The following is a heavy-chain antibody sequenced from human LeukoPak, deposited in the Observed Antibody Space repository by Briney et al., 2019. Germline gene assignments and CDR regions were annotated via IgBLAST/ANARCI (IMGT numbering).Heavy chain of an antibody. CDR2: ISYDGSNK. V-gene: IGHV3-30-3*01. CDR3: ARPRSIAAAGFPAESFQH. CDR1: GFTFSSYA. D-gene: IGHD6-13*01. Sequence: SGRSLRLSCAASGFTFSSYAMHWVRQAPGKGLEWVAVISYDGSNKCYADSVKGRFTISRDNSKNTLYLQVNSLRAEDTAVYYCARPRSIAAAGFPAESFQHWGQGTLVTVSS. J-gene: IGHJ1*01.